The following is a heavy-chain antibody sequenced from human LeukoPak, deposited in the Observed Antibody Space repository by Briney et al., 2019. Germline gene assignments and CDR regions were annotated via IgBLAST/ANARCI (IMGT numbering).Heavy chain of an antibody. D-gene: IGHD6-25*01. CDR1: GYTFTSYD. CDR3: ARVSGRADAFDI. CDR2: MNPNSGNT. J-gene: IGHJ3*02. Sequence: GASVKVSCKASGYTFTSYDINWVRQATGQGLEWMGWMNPNSGNTGYAQKFQGRVTMTRNTSIRTAYMELSSLRSEDTAVYYCARVSGRADAFDIWGQGTMVTVSS. V-gene: IGHV1-8*01.